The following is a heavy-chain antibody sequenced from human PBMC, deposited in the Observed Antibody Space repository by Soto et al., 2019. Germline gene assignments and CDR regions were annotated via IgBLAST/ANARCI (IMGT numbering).Heavy chain of an antibody. V-gene: IGHV3-15*01. CDR1: GFIFSNAW. Sequence: GGSLRLSCAASGFIFSNAWMSWVRQAPGKGLEWVGRIKSKADGGTTNYAAPVKGRFNISRDGSKNTLYLQMNGLKTEDTAVYYCTTGWSSKDYWGQGTLVTVSS. J-gene: IGHJ4*02. CDR3: TTGWSSKDY. D-gene: IGHD3-3*01. CDR2: IKSKADGGTT.